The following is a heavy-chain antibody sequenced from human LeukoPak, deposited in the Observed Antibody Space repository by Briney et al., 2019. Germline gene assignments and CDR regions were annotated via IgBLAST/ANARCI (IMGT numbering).Heavy chain of an antibody. J-gene: IGHJ5*02. D-gene: IGHD4-17*01. CDR3: ARGPVTTVTTGNWFDP. CDR2: INHSGST. Sequence: SETLSLTCAVYGGSFSGYYWSWIRQPPGKGLEGIGEINHSGSTNYNPSLKSRVTISVDTSKNQFSLKLSSVTAADTAVYYCARGPVTTVTTGNWFDPWGQGTLVTVSS. V-gene: IGHV4-34*01. CDR1: GGSFSGYY.